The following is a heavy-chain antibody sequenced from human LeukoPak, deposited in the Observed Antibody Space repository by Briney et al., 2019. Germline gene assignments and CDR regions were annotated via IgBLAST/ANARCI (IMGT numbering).Heavy chain of an antibody. V-gene: IGHV3-23*01. J-gene: IGHJ3*02. Sequence: TGGSLSLSCAVSGFTFNNYAMNWVRQAPGKGLEWVSSISGSGSTTSYADSVKGRFTISRDNSKNTLSLQMNSLRVDDTAVYYCAKGYSSSYLRNAFDIWGQGTMVTVSS. CDR3: AKGYSSSYLRNAFDI. D-gene: IGHD2-15*01. CDR2: ISGSGSTT. CDR1: GFTFNNYA.